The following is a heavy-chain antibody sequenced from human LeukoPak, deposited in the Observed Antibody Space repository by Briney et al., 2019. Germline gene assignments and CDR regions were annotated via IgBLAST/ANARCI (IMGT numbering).Heavy chain of an antibody. D-gene: IGHD5-18*01. CDR3: ARQSRGYSYGYSAFDY. Sequence: GESLKISCKGSGYSFTSYWIGWVRQMPGKGLEWMGIIYPGDSDTRYSPSFQGQVTISADKSISTAYLQWSSLKASDTAMYYCARQSRGYSYGYSAFDYWGQGTLVTVSS. V-gene: IGHV5-51*01. CDR2: IYPGDSDT. CDR1: GYSFTSYW. J-gene: IGHJ4*02.